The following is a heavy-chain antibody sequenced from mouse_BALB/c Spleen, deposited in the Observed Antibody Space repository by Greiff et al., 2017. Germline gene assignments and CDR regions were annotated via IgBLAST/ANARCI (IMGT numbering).Heavy chain of an antibody. CDR1: GYTFTSYT. CDR3: ARSGDYDGFAY. CDR2: INPSSGYT. J-gene: IGHJ3*01. Sequence: VHLVESGAELARPGASVKMSCKASGYTFTSYTMHWVKQRPGQGLEWIGYINPSSGYTNYNQKFKDKATLTADKSSSTAYMQLSSLTSEDSAVYYCARSGDYDGFAYWGQGTLVTVSA. V-gene: IGHV1-4*01. D-gene: IGHD2-4*01.